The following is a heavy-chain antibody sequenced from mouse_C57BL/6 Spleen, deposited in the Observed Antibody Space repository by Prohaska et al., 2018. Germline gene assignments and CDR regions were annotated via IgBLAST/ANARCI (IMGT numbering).Heavy chain of an antibody. D-gene: IGHD1-1*01. V-gene: IGHV1-26*01. CDR3: AREGFYYYGSSYYFDY. J-gene: IGHJ2*01. CDR2: INPNNGGT. Sequence: HGKSLEWIGDINPNNGGTSYNQKFKGKATLTVDKSSSTAYMELRSLTSEDSAVYYCAREGFYYYGSSYYFDYWGQGTTLTVSS.